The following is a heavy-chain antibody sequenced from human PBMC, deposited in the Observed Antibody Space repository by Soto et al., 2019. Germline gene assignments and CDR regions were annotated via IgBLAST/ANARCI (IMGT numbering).Heavy chain of an antibody. D-gene: IGHD3-9*01. CDR2: IYYRGNA. CDR3: ARLEGLATISYYFDF. Sequence: SETLSLTCSVSDDSINSDKYYWGWIRQPPGKGLEWIGSIYYRGNAYYKTSIQNRVNISLNKSKNQFSMKLNSVTAAYSAVYFCARLEGLATISYYFDFWGPGALVTVSS. CDR1: DDSINSDKYY. V-gene: IGHV4-39*01. J-gene: IGHJ4*02.